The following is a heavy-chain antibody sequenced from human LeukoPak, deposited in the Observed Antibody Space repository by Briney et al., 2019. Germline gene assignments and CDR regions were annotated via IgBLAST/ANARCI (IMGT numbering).Heavy chain of an antibody. CDR1: AYSISSGYY. CDR2: IHHSGSS. V-gene: IGHV4-38-2*02. CDR3: ATDIWRSGNENDY. D-gene: IGHD5-12*01. Sequence: SETQSLTCTVSAYSISSGYYWGWIRQPPGKGLEWIGSIHHSGSSYYNPSLKSRVTISVDTSKNQFSLRLISVTAADTAVYYCATDIWRSGNENDYWGQGTLVTVSS. J-gene: IGHJ4*02.